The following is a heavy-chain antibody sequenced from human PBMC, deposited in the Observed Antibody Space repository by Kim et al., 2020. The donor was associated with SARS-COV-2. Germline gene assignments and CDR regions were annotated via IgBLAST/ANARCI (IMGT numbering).Heavy chain of an antibody. CDR2: IDPSDSYT. D-gene: IGHD2-2*01. V-gene: IGHV5-10-1*01. CDR1: GYSFTSYW. CDR3: ASSLGYCSSTSCYAGRRPLGY. Sequence: GESLKISCKGSGYSFTSYWISWVRQMPGKGLEWMGRIDPSDSYTNYSPSFQGHVTISADKSISTAYLQWSSLKASDTAMYYCASSLGYCSSTSCYAGRRPLGYWGQGTLVTVSS. J-gene: IGHJ4*02.